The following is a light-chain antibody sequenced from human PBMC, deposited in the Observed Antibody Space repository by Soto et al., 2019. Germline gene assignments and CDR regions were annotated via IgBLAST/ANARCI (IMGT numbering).Light chain of an antibody. CDR2: DAS. J-gene: IGKJ4*01. CDR3: QQYYNTPLT. Sequence: DIQMTQSPSSLSASVGDRVTVSCRASQNIGTYLNWYQQKSGKAPEVLISDASNLQSGVPSRFSGSGSATDFTLTISSLEPEDSATYYWQQYYNTPLTFGGGTKVEI. V-gene: IGKV1-39*01. CDR1: QNIGTY.